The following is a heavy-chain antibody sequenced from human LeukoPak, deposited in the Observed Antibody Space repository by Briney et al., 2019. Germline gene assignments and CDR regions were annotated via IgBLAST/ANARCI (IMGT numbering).Heavy chain of an antibody. Sequence: GGSLRLSCAASGFTFSSYGVHWVRQAPGKGLEWVAVISYDGSNKYYADSVKGRFTISRDNSKNTLYLQMNSLRAEDTAVYYCAKAWGVRGVMGPFDYWGQGTLVTVSS. CDR2: ISYDGSNK. CDR3: AKAWGVRGVMGPFDY. V-gene: IGHV3-30*18. J-gene: IGHJ4*02. CDR1: GFTFSSYG. D-gene: IGHD3-10*01.